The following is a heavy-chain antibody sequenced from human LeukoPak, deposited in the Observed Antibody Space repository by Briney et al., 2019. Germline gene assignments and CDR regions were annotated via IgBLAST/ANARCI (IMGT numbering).Heavy chain of an antibody. V-gene: IGHV4-59*01. J-gene: IGHJ4*02. D-gene: IGHD3-16*02. CDR3: ARSLNGCYLNY. CDR1: GGSINSYY. CDR2: IYYSGST. Sequence: SETLSLTCTVSGGSINSYYWTWIRQPPGKGLEWIGYIYYSGSTNYNPSLKSRVTISLDTSKNQFSLNLSSVTAADTAVYYCARSLNGCYLNYWGQGTLVTVSS.